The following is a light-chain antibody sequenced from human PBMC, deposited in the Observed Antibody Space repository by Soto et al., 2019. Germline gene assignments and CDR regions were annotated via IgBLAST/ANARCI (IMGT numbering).Light chain of an antibody. CDR1: QSINNR. CDR2: GAS. CDR3: QQSYDVPRT. V-gene: IGKV1-39*01. Sequence: DIQMTQSPSSLSASVGDRVTITCRASQSINNRLNWYQQKPGKAPRLVIYGASSLQSGVPSRFSGSGSGTDFTLTITSLQPEDFATYYCQQSYDVPRTFGKGTNVDVK. J-gene: IGKJ1*01.